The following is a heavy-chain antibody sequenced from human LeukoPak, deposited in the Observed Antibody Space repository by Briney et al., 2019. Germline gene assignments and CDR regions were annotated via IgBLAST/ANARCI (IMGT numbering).Heavy chain of an antibody. CDR2: ISNSVTT. CDR1: GDSVSSGGYY. J-gene: IGHJ3*02. D-gene: IGHD2-21*02. Sequence: SETLSLTCTVSGDSVSSGGYYWTWIRQHPGKGLEWIGYISNSVTTAYNPSLESRVSISVDTSNNQFSLRLNSVTAADTAVYYCARDVVVTASPDAFDIWGQGTMVTVSS. V-gene: IGHV4-31*03. CDR3: ARDVVVTASPDAFDI.